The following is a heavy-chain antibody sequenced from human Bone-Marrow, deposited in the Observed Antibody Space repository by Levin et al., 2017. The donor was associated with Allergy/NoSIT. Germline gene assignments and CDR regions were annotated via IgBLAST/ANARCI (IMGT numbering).Heavy chain of an antibody. D-gene: IGHD3-10*01. CDR3: AREDFGKFDY. Sequence: AASVKVSCAASGFTFSHNSMHWFRQAPGKGLEYLSAISADGGGKYYADSVRDRFTISRDNSKNTVYFEMGRLRAEDMAVYYCAREDFGKFDYWGQGTLVTVSS. CDR1: GFTFSHNS. J-gene: IGHJ4*02. V-gene: IGHV3-64*02. CDR2: ISADGGGK.